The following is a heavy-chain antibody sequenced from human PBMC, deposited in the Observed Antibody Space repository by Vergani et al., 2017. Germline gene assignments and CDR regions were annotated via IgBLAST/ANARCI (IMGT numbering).Heavy chain of an antibody. V-gene: IGHV4-59*01. J-gene: IGHJ3*02. CDR1: RGSISSYY. D-gene: IGHD2-21*02. CDR2: IYYSGST. CDR3: ARNPYCGGDCYSDAFDI. Sequence: QVQLQESGPGLVKPSETLSLTCTVPRGSISSYYWSWIWQPPGKGLEWIGYIYYSGSTNYNPSLKSRVTIAVDTSKNQFSLKLSSVTAADTAVYYCARNPYCGGDCYSDAFDIWGQGTMVTVSS.